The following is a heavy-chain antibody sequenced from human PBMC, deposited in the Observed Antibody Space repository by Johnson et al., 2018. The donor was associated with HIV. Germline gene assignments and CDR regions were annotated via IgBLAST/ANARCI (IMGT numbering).Heavy chain of an antibody. V-gene: IGHV3-66*02. CDR1: GFTVSSNY. CDR2: IYSDGST. D-gene: IGHD6-13*01. J-gene: IGHJ3*02. CDR3: ARGGGSSSWYQADAFDI. Sequence: VQVVESGGGVVQPGRSLRLSCAASGFTVSSNYISWVRQAPGRGLEWVSLIYSDGSTYYADSVKGRFTISRDDSKNTLYLQMSSLRAEDTAVYYCARGGGSSSWYQADAFDIWGQGTMVTVSS.